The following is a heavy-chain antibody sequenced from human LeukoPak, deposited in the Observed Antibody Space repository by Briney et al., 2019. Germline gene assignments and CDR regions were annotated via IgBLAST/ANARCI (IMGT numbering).Heavy chain of an antibody. D-gene: IGHD3-16*01. Sequence: SETLSLTCTVSGGSISSYYWSWIRQPPGKGLEWIGYIYYSGSTNYNPSLKSRVTISVDTSKNQLSLKLSSVTAADTAVYYCARVGGWPQYYCCYMDVWGKGTTVTVSS. CDR1: GGSISSYY. J-gene: IGHJ6*03. CDR2: IYYSGST. CDR3: ARVGGWPQYYCCYMDV. V-gene: IGHV4-59*01.